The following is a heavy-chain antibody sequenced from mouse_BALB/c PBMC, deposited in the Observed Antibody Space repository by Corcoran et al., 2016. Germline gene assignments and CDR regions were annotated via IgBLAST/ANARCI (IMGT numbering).Heavy chain of an antibody. V-gene: IGHV1S34*01. CDR1: GYSFTGYY. CDR3: ACNYPHYYAMDY. D-gene: IGHD2-1*01. CDR2: ISCYNGAT. Sequence: LVKTGASVKISCKASGYSFTGYYMHWVKQSHGKSLEWIGYISCYNGATSYNQKFKGKATFTVDTSSSTAYMQFNSLTSEDSAVYYWACNYPHYYAMDYWGQGTSVTVSS. J-gene: IGHJ4*01.